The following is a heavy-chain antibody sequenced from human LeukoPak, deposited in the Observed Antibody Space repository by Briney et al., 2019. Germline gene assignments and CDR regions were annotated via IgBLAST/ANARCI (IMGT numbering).Heavy chain of an antibody. V-gene: IGHV3-74*01. CDR3: AKDLHYGSADY. CDR2: INPDGSTT. D-gene: IGHD3-10*01. CDR1: GFAFSNYG. Sequence: GGSLRLSCAASGFAFSNYGMNWVRQAPGKGLVWVSFINPDGSTTNYADSVKGRFTISRDNAKNALYLQMNSLRAEDKAVYYCAKDLHYGSADYWGQGTLVTVSS. J-gene: IGHJ4*02.